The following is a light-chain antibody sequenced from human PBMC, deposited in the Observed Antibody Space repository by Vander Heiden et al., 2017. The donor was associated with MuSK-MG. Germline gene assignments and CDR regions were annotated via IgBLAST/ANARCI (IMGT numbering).Light chain of an antibody. CDR3: QQSYNTPCA. V-gene: IGKV1-39*01. J-gene: IGKJ2*02. Sequence: MSQTPSSLSASVGDRVTITCRASQSISSYLNWYQQKPGKAPKLLIYAASSLQSGVPSRFSGSGSGTDFTLTISSLQPEDFATYYCQQSYNTPCAFGQGTKVEIK. CDR1: QSISSY. CDR2: AAS.